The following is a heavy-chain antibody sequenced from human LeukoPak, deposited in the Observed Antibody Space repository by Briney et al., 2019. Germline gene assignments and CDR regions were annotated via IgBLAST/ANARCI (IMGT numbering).Heavy chain of an antibody. CDR3: ARGEGPKSYFDY. V-gene: IGHV4-34*01. Sequence: SETLSLTCAVYGGSFSGYYWSWIRQPPGKGLEWIGEINHSGSTNYSPSLKSRVTISVDTSKNQFSLKLSSVTAADTAVYYCARGEGPKSYFDYWGQGTLVTVSS. CDR1: GGSFSGYY. CDR2: INHSGST. J-gene: IGHJ4*02.